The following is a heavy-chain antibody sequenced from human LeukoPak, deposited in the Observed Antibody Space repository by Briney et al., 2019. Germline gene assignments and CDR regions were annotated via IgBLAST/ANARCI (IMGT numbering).Heavy chain of an antibody. CDR1: GFTFSSYG. V-gene: IGHV3-33*06. CDR2: IWYDGSNE. CDR3: AKDLGSSWPDSSEYYFDY. Sequence: GGSLRLSCAASGFTFSSYGMHWVRQAPGKGLEWVAVIWYDGSNEYYADSVKGRFTISRDNSKNTLYLQMNSLRAEDTAVYYCAKDLGSSWPDSSEYYFDYWGQGTLVTVSS. J-gene: IGHJ4*02. D-gene: IGHD6-13*01.